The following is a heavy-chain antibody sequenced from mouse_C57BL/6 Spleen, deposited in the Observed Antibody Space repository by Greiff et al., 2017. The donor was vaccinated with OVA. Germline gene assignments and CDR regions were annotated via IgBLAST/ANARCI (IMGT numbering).Heavy chain of an antibody. Sequence: QVQLQQPVAELVRPGSSVKLSCKASGYTFTSYWMDWVKQRPGQGLEWIGNIYPSDSETNYNQKFKDKATLTVDKSSSTAYMQLSSLTSEDSAVYYCAREGYYVSSYDAMDYWGQGTSVTVSS. D-gene: IGHD1-1*01. CDR3: AREGYYVSSYDAMDY. J-gene: IGHJ4*01. V-gene: IGHV1-61*01. CDR1: GYTFTSYW. CDR2: IYPSDSET.